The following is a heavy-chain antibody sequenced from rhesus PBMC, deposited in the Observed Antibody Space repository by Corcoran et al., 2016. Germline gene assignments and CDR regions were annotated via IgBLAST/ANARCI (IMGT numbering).Heavy chain of an antibody. CDR1: GFTFNNYG. CDR2: ISAASSYG. Sequence: EVQLVESGGGLVQPGGSLRLSCAASGFTFNNYGMSWVRQAPGQGLEWVSSISAASSYGYYADSVKGRFTISRDNAKNSLSLQMNSLRAEDTAVYYCTPFDYWGQGVLVTVSS. CDR3: TPFDY. J-gene: IGHJ4*01. V-gene: IGHV3S16*01.